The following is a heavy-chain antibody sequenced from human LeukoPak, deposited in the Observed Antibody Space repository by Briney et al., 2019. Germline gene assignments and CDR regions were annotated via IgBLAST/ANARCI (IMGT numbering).Heavy chain of an antibody. V-gene: IGHV1-3*01. J-gene: IGHJ5*02. CDR1: GYTFTSYA. CDR2: INAGNGNT. D-gene: IGHD6-19*01. Sequence: ASVKVSCKASGYTFTSYAMHWVRQAPGQRLEWMGWINAGNGNTKYSQKFQGRVTITRDTSASTAYMELSSLRSEDTAVYYCARDRGAVAVPNWFDPWGQGTLVTVSS. CDR3: ARDRGAVAVPNWFDP.